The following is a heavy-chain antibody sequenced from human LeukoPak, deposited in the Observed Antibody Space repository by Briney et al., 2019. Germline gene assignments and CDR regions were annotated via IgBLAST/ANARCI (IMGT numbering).Heavy chain of an antibody. CDR2: IKQDGSEK. V-gene: IGHV3-7*01. J-gene: IGHJ6*02. Sequence: GGSLRLSCAASGFTFSSYWMSWVRQAPGKGLEWVANIKQDGSEKYYVDSVKGRFTISRDNAKNSLYLQMNSLRAEDTAVYYCARVVVVPAATSYYYYYGMDVWGQGTTVTVSS. CDR1: GFTFSSYW. D-gene: IGHD2-2*01. CDR3: ARVVVVPAATSYYYYYGMDV.